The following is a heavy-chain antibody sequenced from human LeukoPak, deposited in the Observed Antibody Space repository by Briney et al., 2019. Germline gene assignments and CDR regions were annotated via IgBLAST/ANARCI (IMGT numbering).Heavy chain of an antibody. D-gene: IGHD3-22*01. J-gene: IGHJ5*02. V-gene: IGHV1-69*05. CDR3: ARDLPSYYYDSSGHGAWFDP. Sequence: SVKVSCKASGGTFSSYAISWVRQAPGQGLEWMGRIIPIFGTANYAQKFQGRVTITTDESTSTAYMELSSLRSEDTAVHYCARDLPSYYYDSSGHGAWFDPWGQGTLVTVSS. CDR2: IIPIFGTA. CDR1: GGTFSSYA.